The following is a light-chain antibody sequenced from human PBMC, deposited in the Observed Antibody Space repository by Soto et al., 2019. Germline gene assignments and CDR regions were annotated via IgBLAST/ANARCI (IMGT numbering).Light chain of an antibody. CDR2: EVS. CDR1: SSDVGGYNY. CDR3: SSYTSSSTLYV. Sequence: QSALTQPASVSGSPGQSITISCTGTSSDVGGYNYVSWYQQPPGKAPKLIIYEVSNRPSGVSNRFSGSKSGNTASLTISGLPAEDEADYYCSSYTSSSTLYVLGTGTKLTVL. J-gene: IGLJ1*01. V-gene: IGLV2-14*01.